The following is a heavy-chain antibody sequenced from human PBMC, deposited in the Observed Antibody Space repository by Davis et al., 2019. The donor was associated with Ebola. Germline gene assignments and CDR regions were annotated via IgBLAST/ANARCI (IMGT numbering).Heavy chain of an antibody. V-gene: IGHV3-23*01. D-gene: IGHD2-2*01. CDR2: ISGSGGST. CDR1: GFTFSSYA. J-gene: IGHJ4*02. Sequence: PGGSLRLSCAASGFTFSSYAMSWVRQAPGKGLEWVSGISGSGGSTYYADSVKGRFTISRDNSKNTLYLQMNSLRAEDTAVYYCAKVVADCSSTSCLWIYFDYWGQGTLVTVSS. CDR3: AKVVADCSSTSCLWIYFDY.